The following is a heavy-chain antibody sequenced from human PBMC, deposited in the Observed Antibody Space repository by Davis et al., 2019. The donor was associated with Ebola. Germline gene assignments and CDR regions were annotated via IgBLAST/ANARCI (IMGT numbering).Heavy chain of an antibody. CDR3: ARLSGLFSSSSGALYFDL. Sequence: SETLSLTCNVSGASISSEYFSWTWVRQPAGKGLEWIGHIYTRGSTNYNPSLKSRVTISGDTSKNQFSLKLRSVTAADTAVYFCARLSGLFSSSSGALYFDLWGRGTLVSVSS. J-gene: IGHJ2*01. D-gene: IGHD6-6*01. V-gene: IGHV4-61*09. CDR1: GASISSEYFS. CDR2: IYTRGST.